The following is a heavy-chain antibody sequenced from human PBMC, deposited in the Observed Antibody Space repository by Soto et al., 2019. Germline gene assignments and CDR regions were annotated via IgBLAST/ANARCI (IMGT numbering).Heavy chain of an antibody. D-gene: IGHD2-21*02. CDR3: ARETPVVTFLFDY. J-gene: IGHJ4*02. CDR1: GFTFYTYA. CDR2: ISDTGVST. V-gene: IGHV3-23*01. Sequence: GRSLRLSWAASGFTFYTYAMSWVRQSPGKGLEWVSGISDTGVSTYYADSVKGRFTISRDNSKSTLYLEMNSLRAEDTAVYYCARETPVVTFLFDYWGQGTLVTVSS.